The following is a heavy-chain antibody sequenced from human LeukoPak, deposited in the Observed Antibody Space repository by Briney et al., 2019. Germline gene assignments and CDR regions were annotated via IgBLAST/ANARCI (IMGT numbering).Heavy chain of an antibody. V-gene: IGHV4-4*02. Sequence: SETLSLTCAVSGGSIINSNWWSWVRQPPGKGLEWIGEIDHSGSTSYNPSLKSRVTMSVDRSQNQFSLRLSTVTAADTAVYYCARDHSSSWYYWFDPWGQGTLVTVSS. CDR1: GGSIINSNW. CDR3: ARDHSSSWYYWFDP. J-gene: IGHJ5*02. CDR2: IDHSGST. D-gene: IGHD6-13*01.